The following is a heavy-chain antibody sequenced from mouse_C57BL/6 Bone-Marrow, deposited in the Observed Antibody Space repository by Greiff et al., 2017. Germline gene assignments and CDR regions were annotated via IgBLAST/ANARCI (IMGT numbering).Heavy chain of an antibody. CDR2: IDPSDSYT. Sequence: VQLQQPGAELVKPGASVKLSCKASGYTFTSYWMQWVKQRPGQGLEWIGEIDPSDSYTNYNHKFKGKATLTVDTSSSTAYMQLSSLTSEDSAVYYCARGGFAYWGQGTLVTVSA. CDR1: GYTFTSYW. J-gene: IGHJ3*01. CDR3: ARGGFAY. V-gene: IGHV1-50*01.